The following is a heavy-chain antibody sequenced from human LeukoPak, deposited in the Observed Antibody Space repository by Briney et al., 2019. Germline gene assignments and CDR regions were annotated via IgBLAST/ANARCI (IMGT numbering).Heavy chain of an antibody. CDR3: AWFGAGSGWFLN. D-gene: IGHD6-19*01. V-gene: IGHV4-59*08. J-gene: IGHJ4*02. CDR2: IYYSGST. CDR1: GGSISSYY. Sequence: SETLSLTCTVSGGSISSYYWSWIRPPPGRGLEWIGYIYYSGSTNYNPSLKSRVTISVDTSKNQFSLKLSSVTAADTAVYYCAWFGAGSGWFLNWGQGTLVTVSS.